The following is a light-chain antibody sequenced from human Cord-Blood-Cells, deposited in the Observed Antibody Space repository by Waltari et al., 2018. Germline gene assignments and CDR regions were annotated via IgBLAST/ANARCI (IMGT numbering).Light chain of an antibody. CDR3: QQYNNWPPYT. CDR1: QSVSSN. J-gene: IGKJ2*01. V-gene: IGKV3-15*01. CDR2: GAS. Sequence: EIVMTQSPATLSVSPGERATLSCRASQSVSSNLAWYQQKPGQAPRLLIYGASTRATGIPAXXSGSGSGTEFTLTISSLQSEDFAVYYCQQYNNWPPYTFGQGTKLEIK.